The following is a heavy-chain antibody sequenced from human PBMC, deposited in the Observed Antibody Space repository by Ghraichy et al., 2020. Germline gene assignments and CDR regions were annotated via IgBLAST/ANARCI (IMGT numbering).Heavy chain of an antibody. D-gene: IGHD1-26*01. Sequence: SETLSLTCAVYGGSFSGYYWSWIRQPPGKGLEWIGEINHSGSTNYNPSLKSRVTISVDTSKNQFSLKLSSVTAADTAVYYCARVGQWASRPPFDYWGQGTLVTVSS. CDR3: ARVGQWASRPPFDY. CDR2: INHSGST. V-gene: IGHV4-34*01. CDR1: GGSFSGYY. J-gene: IGHJ4*02.